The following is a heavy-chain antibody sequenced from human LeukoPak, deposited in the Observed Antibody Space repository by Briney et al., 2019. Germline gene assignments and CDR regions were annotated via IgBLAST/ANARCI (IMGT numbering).Heavy chain of an antibody. V-gene: IGHV3-48*02. D-gene: IGHD6-13*01. CDR2: ITSSSSTI. Sequence: GGSLRLSCAASGFSFSSYSMNWVRQAPGKGLGWVSYITSSSSTIYYADSVKGRFTISRDNANTSLFLQMNSLRDEDTAVYYCARGVSSWYDYWGQGTLVTVSS. CDR3: ARGVSSWYDY. CDR1: GFSFSSYS. J-gene: IGHJ4*02.